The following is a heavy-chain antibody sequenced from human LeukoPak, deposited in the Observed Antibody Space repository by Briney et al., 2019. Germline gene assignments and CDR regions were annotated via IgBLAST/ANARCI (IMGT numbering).Heavy chain of an antibody. CDR3: LRGDRRDY. Sequence: GSLRLSCEASGFTFNTYSMNWAGPAPAKELEWVSSIDSSGGYMFYADSVKGRFIISRDNAKDSLYLQMNSLRVEDTAVYYCLRGDRRDYWGQGTLVTVSS. CDR1: GFTFNTYS. CDR2: IDSSGGYM. V-gene: IGHV3-21*06. J-gene: IGHJ4*02.